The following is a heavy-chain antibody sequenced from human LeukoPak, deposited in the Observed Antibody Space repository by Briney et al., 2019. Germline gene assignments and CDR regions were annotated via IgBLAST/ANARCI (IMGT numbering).Heavy chain of an antibody. Sequence: GGSLRLSCAASGFTFTNYAMSWVRQAPGEGLEWVSAISGSGGSTYYADSVKGRFTISRDSSTRTLYLQMNSLRVDDTAVYFCARVISTSSFAFDYWGQGTLVTVSP. D-gene: IGHD6-6*01. V-gene: IGHV3-23*01. CDR3: ARVISTSSFAFDY. CDR2: ISGSGGST. CDR1: GFTFTNYA. J-gene: IGHJ4*02.